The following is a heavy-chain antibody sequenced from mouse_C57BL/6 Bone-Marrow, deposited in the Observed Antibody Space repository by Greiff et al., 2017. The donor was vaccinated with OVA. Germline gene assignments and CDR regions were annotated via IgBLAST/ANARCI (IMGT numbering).Heavy chain of an antibody. CDR1: GYTFTDYY. Sequence: EVQLQQSGPELVKPGASVKISCKASGYTFTDYYMNWVKQSHGKSLEWIGDLNPNNGGTSYNQKFKGKATLTVDKSSSTAYMELRSLTSEDSAVYYCARYGITTVVADYWGQGTTLTVSS. CDR2: LNPNNGGT. V-gene: IGHV1-26*01. D-gene: IGHD1-1*01. J-gene: IGHJ2*01. CDR3: ARYGITTVVADY.